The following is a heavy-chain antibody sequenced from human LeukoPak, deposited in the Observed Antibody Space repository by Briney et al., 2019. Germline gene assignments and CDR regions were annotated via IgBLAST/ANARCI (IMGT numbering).Heavy chain of an antibody. Sequence: SVKVSCKASGGTFSSYTISWVRQAPGQGLEWMGGIIPILGTANYPQKFQGRVTITADESTSTAYMELSSLRSEDTAVYYCARAKGRGYGGYAGWGQGTLVTVSS. CDR3: ARAKGRGYGGYAG. CDR2: IIPILGTA. D-gene: IGHD5-12*01. V-gene: IGHV1-69*16. CDR1: GGTFSSYT. J-gene: IGHJ4*02.